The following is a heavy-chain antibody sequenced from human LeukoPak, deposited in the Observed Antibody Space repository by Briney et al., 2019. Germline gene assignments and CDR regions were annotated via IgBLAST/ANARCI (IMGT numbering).Heavy chain of an antibody. D-gene: IGHD3-10*01. J-gene: IGHJ4*02. CDR3: ARRGSLWFGEESERGPFDY. V-gene: IGHV4-34*01. Sequence: SETLSLTFAVYGESFSGYYWTWIRQAPGKGLEWIGEINHSGTTNYNPSLKSRVTMSVDTSKNQFSLKLNSATAADTAVYYCARRGSLWFGEESERGPFDYWGQGTLVTVSS. CDR2: INHSGTT. CDR1: GESFSGYY.